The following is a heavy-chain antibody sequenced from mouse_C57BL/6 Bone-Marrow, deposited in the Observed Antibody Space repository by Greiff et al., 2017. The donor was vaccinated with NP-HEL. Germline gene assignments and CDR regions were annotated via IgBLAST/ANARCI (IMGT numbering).Heavy chain of an antibody. D-gene: IGHD1-1*01. CDR1: GYTFTSYT. CDR3: AREITTVVGGNWYFDV. V-gene: IGHV1-4*01. CDR2: INPSRGYT. J-gene: IGHJ1*03. Sequence: VQGVESGAELARPGASVKMSCKASGYTFTSYTMHWVKQRPGQGLEWIGYINPSRGYTKYNQKFKDKATFTADKSSSTAYMQLSSLTSEDSAVYYCAREITTVVGGNWYFDVWGTGTTVTVSS.